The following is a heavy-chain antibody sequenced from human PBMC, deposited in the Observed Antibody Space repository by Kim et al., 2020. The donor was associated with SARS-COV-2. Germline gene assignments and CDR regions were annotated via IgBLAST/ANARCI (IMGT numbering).Heavy chain of an antibody. D-gene: IGHD3-10*01. CDR3: ARTVDDYYGSGDIDY. CDR1: GGSISSGGYY. Sequence: SETLSLTCTVSGGSISSGGYYWSWIRQHPGKGLEWIGYIYYSGSTYYNPSLKSRVTISVDTSKNQFSLKLSSVTAADTAVYYCARTVDDYYGSGDIDYWGQGTLVTVSS. J-gene: IGHJ4*02. V-gene: IGHV4-31*03. CDR2: IYYSGST.